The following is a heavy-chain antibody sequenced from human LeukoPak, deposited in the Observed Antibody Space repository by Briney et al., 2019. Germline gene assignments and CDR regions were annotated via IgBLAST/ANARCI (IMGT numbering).Heavy chain of an antibody. J-gene: IGHJ4*02. Sequence: ASVKVSCKASGYTFTGYYMHWVRQAPGQGLEWMEWINPNSGGTNYAQKFQGWVTMTRDTSISTAYMELSRLRSDDTAVYYCARSLQSYDSSGYLWEFDYWGQGTLVTVS. V-gene: IGHV1-2*04. CDR1: GYTFTGYY. CDR2: INPNSGGT. D-gene: IGHD3-22*01. CDR3: ARSLQSYDSSGYLWEFDY.